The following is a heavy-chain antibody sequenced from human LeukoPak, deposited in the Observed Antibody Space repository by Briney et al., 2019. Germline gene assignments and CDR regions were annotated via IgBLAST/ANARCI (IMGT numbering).Heavy chain of an antibody. V-gene: IGHV4-34*01. CDR3: ARGNIVTSVSS. CDR2: INHSGVT. CDR1: GGSFSGNY. J-gene: IGHJ1*01. D-gene: IGHD5-12*01. Sequence: SETLSLTCAVYGGSFSGNYWNWIRQPPGKGLEWIGEINHSGVTKYNPSLKSRVTMSVDTSKNQFSLNLRSVTAADTAVYYGARGNIVTSVSSWGQGTLVTVSS.